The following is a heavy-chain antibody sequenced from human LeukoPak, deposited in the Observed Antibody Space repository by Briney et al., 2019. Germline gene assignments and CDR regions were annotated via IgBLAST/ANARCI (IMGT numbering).Heavy chain of an antibody. D-gene: IGHD2-15*01. CDR1: GGSISSSSYY. V-gene: IGHV4-39*07. CDR2: IYYSGST. CDR3: ARGSYCSGGSCSFYYYYYMDV. Sequence: SETLSLTCTVSGGSISSSSYYWGWIRQPPGKGLEWIGSIYYSGSTYYNPSLKSRVTISVDTSKNQFSLKLSSVTAADTAVYYCARGSYCSGGSCSFYYYYYMDVWGKGTTVTVSS. J-gene: IGHJ6*03.